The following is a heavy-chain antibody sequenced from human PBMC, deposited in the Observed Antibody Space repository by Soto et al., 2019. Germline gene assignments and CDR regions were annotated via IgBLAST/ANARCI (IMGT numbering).Heavy chain of an antibody. V-gene: IGHV3-23*01. D-gene: IGHD2-2*01. J-gene: IGHJ5*02. CDR1: GFTFSSYA. Sequence: GGSLRLSCAASGFTFSSYAXSWVRQXXGKGXXWVSAISGSGGSTYYADSVKGRFTISRDNSKNTLYLQMNSLRAEDTAVYYCAKDSDIVVVPAAMLSLFDPWGQGTLVTVXS. CDR2: ISGSGGST. CDR3: AKDSDIVVVPAAMLSLFDP.